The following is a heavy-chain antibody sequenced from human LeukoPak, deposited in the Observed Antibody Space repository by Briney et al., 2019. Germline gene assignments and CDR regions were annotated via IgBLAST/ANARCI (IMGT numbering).Heavy chain of an antibody. V-gene: IGHV4-30-4*01. Sequence: TLSLTCXVSGGSXSSGDYCWSWIRQPPGKGLEGIVYIYYSGSTYYNPSLKSRFTISVYTSKNQFSLKLSSVTAADTAVYYCASSQGPFDYWGQGTLVTVSS. CDR3: ASSQGPFDY. J-gene: IGHJ4*02. CDR1: GGSXSSGDYC. CDR2: IYYSGST.